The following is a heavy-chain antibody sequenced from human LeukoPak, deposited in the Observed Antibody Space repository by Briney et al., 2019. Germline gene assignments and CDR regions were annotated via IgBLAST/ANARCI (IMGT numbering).Heavy chain of an antibody. D-gene: IGHD1-1*01. CDR1: GYTFTGYY. V-gene: IGHV1-2*02. CDR3: ARDHRLWNLAPRYYYYMDV. CDR2: INPNSGGT. J-gene: IGHJ6*03. Sequence: ASVKVSCKASGYTFTGYYMHWVRQAPGQGLEWMGWINPNSGGTNYAQKFQGRVTMTRDTSISTAYMELSRLRSDDTAVYYCARDHRLWNLAPRYYYYMDVWGKGTTVTISS.